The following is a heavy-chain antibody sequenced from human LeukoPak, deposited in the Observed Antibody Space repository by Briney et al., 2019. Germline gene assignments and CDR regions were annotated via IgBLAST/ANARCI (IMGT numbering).Heavy chain of an antibody. CDR1: GGSISSYY. J-gene: IGHJ4*02. CDR3: ARDSAAAGTGFDY. V-gene: IGHV4-59*01. D-gene: IGHD6-13*01. Sequence: SETLSLTCTVSGGSISSYYWSWIRQPPGKGLEWVGYIYYSGSTNYSPSLKSRVTISVDTSKNQFSLKLSSVTAADTAVYYCARDSAAAGTGFDYWGQGTLVTVSS. CDR2: IYYSGST.